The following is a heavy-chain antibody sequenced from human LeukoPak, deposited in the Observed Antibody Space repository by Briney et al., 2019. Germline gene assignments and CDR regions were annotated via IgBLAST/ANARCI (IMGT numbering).Heavy chain of an antibody. V-gene: IGHV4-31*03. CDR3: ARVPYCSSTSCYAADY. J-gene: IGHJ4*02. Sequence: SETLSLTCTVSGGSISSSSYYWGWIRQPPGKGLEWIGYIYYSGSTYYNPSLKSRVTISVDTSKNQFSLKLSSVTAADTAVYYCARVPYCSSTSCYAADYWGQGTLVTVSS. D-gene: IGHD2-2*01. CDR2: IYYSGST. CDR1: GGSISSSSYY.